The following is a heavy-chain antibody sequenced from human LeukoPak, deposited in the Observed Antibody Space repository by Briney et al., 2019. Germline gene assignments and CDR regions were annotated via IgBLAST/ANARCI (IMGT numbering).Heavy chain of an antibody. CDR3: ARDAYCGGDCYSGYFDY. CDR2: IYYSGST. V-gene: IGHV4-59*01. D-gene: IGHD2-21*02. Sequence: SETLSLTCTVSGGSISSYYWSWIRQPPGKGLEWIGYIYYSGSTNYNPSLKSRVTISVDTSKNQFSLKLSSVTAADTAVYYCARDAYCGGDCYSGYFDYWGQGTLVTVSS. CDR1: GGSISSYY. J-gene: IGHJ4*02.